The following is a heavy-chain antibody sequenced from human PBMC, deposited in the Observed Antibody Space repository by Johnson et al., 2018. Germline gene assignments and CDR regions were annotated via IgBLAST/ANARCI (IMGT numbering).Heavy chain of an antibody. CDR1: GFTFNNFG. CDR2: ISSDGRNK. J-gene: IGHJ5*02. Sequence: QVQLVESGGGVVQPGRSLRLSCGASGFTFNNFGMHWVRQAQGKGLERVADISSDGRNKNYADSVKGRFAISRDTSKNMVILEMKSLRTEDTGIDFCAKKARVGAAPNQYHYLWGQGTQVTVSS. CDR3: AKKARVGAAPNQYHYL. V-gene: IGHV3-30*18. D-gene: IGHD1-26*01.